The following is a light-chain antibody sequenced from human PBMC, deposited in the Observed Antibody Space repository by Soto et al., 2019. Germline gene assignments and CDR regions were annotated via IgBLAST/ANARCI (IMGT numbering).Light chain of an antibody. CDR2: EVS. Sequence: QSVLTQPPSASGSPGQSVTISCTGTGSDIGEYNYVSWYQQLPGKAPKLIIYEVSERPSGVPDRFSGSKSGNTASLTVSGLQTEDEADYHCSSSAGNSNWKFGGGTKLTVL. CDR3: SSSAGNSNWK. CDR1: GSDIGEYNY. V-gene: IGLV2-8*01. J-gene: IGLJ3*02.